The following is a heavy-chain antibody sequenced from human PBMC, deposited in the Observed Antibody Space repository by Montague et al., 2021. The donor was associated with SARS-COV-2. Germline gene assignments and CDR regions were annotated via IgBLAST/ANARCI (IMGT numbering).Heavy chain of an antibody. J-gene: IGHJ2*01. CDR1: GGSISSGGYY. D-gene: IGHD3-3*01. CDR2: IYYSGST. CDR3: ASSSSPSITIFGVSNTYWYFDP. Sequence: TLSLTCTVSGGSISSGGYYWSWIRQHPGKGLEWIGYIYYSGSTYYNPSLKSRVTISVDTSKNQFSLKLSSVTAADTAVYYCASSSSPSITIFGVSNTYWYFDPWGRGTLVTVSS. V-gene: IGHV4-31*03.